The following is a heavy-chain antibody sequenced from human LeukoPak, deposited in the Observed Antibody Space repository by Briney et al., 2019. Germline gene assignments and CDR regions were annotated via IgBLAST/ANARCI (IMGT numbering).Heavy chain of an antibody. Sequence: GGSLRLSCAASGFTFSSYEMNWVRQAPGKGLEWVSYISSGAKTIYYADSVKGRFTISRDNAKNSLYLQMNSLRAEDTAVYYCALDWNDTNFDYWGQGTLVTVSS. CDR2: ISSGAKTI. CDR3: ALDWNDTNFDY. CDR1: GFTFSSYE. J-gene: IGHJ4*02. D-gene: IGHD1-1*01. V-gene: IGHV3-48*03.